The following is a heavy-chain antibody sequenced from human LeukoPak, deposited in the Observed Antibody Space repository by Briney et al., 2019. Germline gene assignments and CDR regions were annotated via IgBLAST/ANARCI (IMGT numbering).Heavy chain of an antibody. V-gene: IGHV3-30*01. CDR2: ISYDGSNK. D-gene: IGHD3-22*01. CDR3: ARGGDSSGYRIDY. Sequence: GGSLRLSCAASGFTFSNYAMHWVRQAPGKGLEWVAVISYDGSNKYYADSVKGRFTISRDNSKNTLYLQMNSLRAEDTAVYYCARGGDSSGYRIDYWGQGTLVTVSS. J-gene: IGHJ4*02. CDR1: GFTFSNYA.